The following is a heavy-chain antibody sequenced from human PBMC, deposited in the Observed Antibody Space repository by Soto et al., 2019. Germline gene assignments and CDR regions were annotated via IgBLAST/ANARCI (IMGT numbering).Heavy chain of an antibody. V-gene: IGHV1-8*01. CDR1: GYTFTSYD. CDR2: MNPNSGNT. Sequence: QVQLVQSGAEVKKPGASVKVSCKASGYTFTSYDINWVRQATGQGLEWMGWMNPNSGNTGYAQKFRGRVTMTRNTSMSTAYMELSSQRSEDTAVYYCARERTGTTSMDVWGQGTTVTVSS. D-gene: IGHD1-1*01. J-gene: IGHJ6*02. CDR3: ARERTGTTSMDV.